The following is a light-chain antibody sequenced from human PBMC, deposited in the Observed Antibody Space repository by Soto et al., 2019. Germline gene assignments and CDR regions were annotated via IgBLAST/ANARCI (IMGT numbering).Light chain of an antibody. V-gene: IGKV3-20*01. CDR2: GAS. Sequence: EIVLTQSPGTLSLSPGERATLSCRASQSVSSSYLAWYQQKPGQAPRLLIYGASSRATGIPDRFSGSGSGTDFTLTISRLEPEDFAVYFCQHYSSSLYTFGQGTQLEIK. CDR1: QSVSSSY. CDR3: QHYSSSLYT. J-gene: IGKJ2*01.